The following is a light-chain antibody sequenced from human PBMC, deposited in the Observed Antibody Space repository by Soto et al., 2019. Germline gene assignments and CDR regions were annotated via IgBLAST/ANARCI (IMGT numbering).Light chain of an antibody. CDR1: SSDVGSYNL. CDR2: EGS. CDR3: CSYAGSSTV. J-gene: IGLJ2*01. Sequence: QSVLPQPASVSGSPGQSITISCTGTSSDVGSYNLVSWYQQHPGKAPKLMIYEGSKRPSGVSNRFSGSKSGNTASLTISGLQAEDEADYYCCSYAGSSTVFGGGTQLTVL. V-gene: IGLV2-23*01.